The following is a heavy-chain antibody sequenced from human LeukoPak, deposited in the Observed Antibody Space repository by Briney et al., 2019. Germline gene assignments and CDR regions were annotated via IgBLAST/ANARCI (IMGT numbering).Heavy chain of an antibody. CDR1: GYSFTTYW. CDR3: ARRKSGDFSVDY. V-gene: IGHV5-51*01. J-gene: IGHJ4*02. Sequence: GESLKTSCKGSGYSFTTYWIAWVRQMPGKGLEWMGIIYPSDSDTKYSPSFQGQVTISADKSISTAYLQWSSLKASDTAMYYCARRKSGDFSVDYWGQGTLVTVSS. D-gene: IGHD4-17*01. CDR2: IYPSDSDT.